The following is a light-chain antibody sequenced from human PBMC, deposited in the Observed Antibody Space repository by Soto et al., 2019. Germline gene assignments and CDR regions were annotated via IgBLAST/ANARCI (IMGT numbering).Light chain of an antibody. J-gene: IGKJ1*01. CDR1: QIISRY. V-gene: IGKV1-39*01. CDR3: QQSYRTPPWT. Sequence: DIQMTQFPSSLSASVGDRVTITCRASQIISRYLNWYQQKPGKAPKLLIYAASNLQSGAPSRFSGSGSGTDFTLTISSLQPEDSANYYCQQSYRTPPWTFGQGTKVEI. CDR2: AAS.